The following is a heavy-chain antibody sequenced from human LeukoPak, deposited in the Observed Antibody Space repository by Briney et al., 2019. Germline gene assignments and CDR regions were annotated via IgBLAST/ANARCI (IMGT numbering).Heavy chain of an antibody. V-gene: IGHV3-33*01. D-gene: IGHD6-13*01. CDR1: GFTFSSYG. J-gene: IGHJ4*02. CDR2: IWYDGSNK. CDR3: ARAGYSSSWYSPYYFDY. Sequence: PGRSLRLSCAASGFTFSSYGMHWVRQAPGKGLEWVAVIWYDGSNKYYADSVKGRFTISRDNSKNTLYLQMNSLRAEDTAVYYCARAGYSSSWYSPYYFDYWGQGALVTVSS.